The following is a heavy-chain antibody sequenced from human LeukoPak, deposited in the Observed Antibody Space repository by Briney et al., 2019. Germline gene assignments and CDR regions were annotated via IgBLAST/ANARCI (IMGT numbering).Heavy chain of an antibody. CDR3: ALYNWNSKRDLDY. CDR1: GFTFSSHW. V-gene: IGHV3-7*05. J-gene: IGHJ4*02. D-gene: IGHD1-7*01. Sequence: PGGSLRLSYAASGFTFSSHWMSWVRQAPGKGLEWVANIKHDGSEKYYVGSVKGRFTISRDNAKNSLYLQMNSLRAEDTAVYYCALYNWNSKRDLDYWGQGTLVTVSS. CDR2: IKHDGSEK.